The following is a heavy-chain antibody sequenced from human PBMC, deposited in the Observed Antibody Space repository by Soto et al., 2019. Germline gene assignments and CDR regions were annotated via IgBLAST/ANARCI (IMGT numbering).Heavy chain of an antibody. CDR1: GYTFTSYG. J-gene: IGHJ6*02. D-gene: IGHD6-19*01. Sequence: ASVKVSCKASGYTFTSYGISWVRQAPGQGLEWMGWISAYNGNTNYAQKLQGRVTMTTDTSTSTAYMELRSLRSDDTAVYYCARDSVAVACTDYYYYYGMDVWGQGTTVTVSS. V-gene: IGHV1-18*01. CDR3: ARDSVAVACTDYYYYYGMDV. CDR2: ISAYNGNT.